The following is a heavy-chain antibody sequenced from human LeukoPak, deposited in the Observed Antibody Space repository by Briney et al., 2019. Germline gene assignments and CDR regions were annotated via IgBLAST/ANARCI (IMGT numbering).Heavy chain of an antibody. CDR2: IYYSGST. D-gene: IGHD1-26*01. V-gene: IGHV4-59*01. J-gene: IGHJ6*02. CDR3: ARSSGSYFGYYGMDV. Sequence: PSETLSLTCTVSGGSISSYYWSWIRQPPGKGLEWIGYIYYSGSTNYNPSLKSRVTISVDTSKNQSSLKLSSVTAADTAVYYCARSSGSYFGYYGMDVWGQGTTVTVSS. CDR1: GGSISSYY.